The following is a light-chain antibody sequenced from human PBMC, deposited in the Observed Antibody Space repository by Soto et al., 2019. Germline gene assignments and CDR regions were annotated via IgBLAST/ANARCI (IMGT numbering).Light chain of an antibody. Sequence: EVVFTQSQGIRSLSPGERATLSCRASQNVGSSFLAWYQQKPGQAPRLVIYDGSNRARGIPDRFSGSGSGTDFTLTISTLEPEDFAVYYCQQFGSSPETFGQGTKVDIK. CDR1: QNVGSSF. CDR2: DGS. V-gene: IGKV3-20*01. J-gene: IGKJ1*01. CDR3: QQFGSSPET.